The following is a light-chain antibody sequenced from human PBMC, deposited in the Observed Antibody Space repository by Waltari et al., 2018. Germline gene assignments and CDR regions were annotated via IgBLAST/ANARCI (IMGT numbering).Light chain of an antibody. V-gene: IGKV1-5*03. CDR3: QQYNSYSRM. CDR2: RAS. Sequence: DIQMTQSPSTLSVSVGDRVTITCRASQSISIWLAWYQQKPGKAPKLLIYRASSLESGVPSRFSGSGSGTEFTLTISSLQPDDFATYYCQQYNSYSRMFGQGTKVEVK. CDR1: QSISIW. J-gene: IGKJ1*01.